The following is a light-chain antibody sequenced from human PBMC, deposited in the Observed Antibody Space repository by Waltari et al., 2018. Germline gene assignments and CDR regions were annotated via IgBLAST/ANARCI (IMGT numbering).Light chain of an antibody. CDR1: SLRNYY. CDR3: ASRDSSGNEPHVV. J-gene: IGLJ2*01. V-gene: IGLV3-19*01. Sequence: SSELTQDPAVSVALGQPVRITCQGDSLRNYYASWYQLQPGKAPVLVCYGANNRPSGIPDRFSGSISGNTATLTITGAQAEDEAEYYCASRDSSGNEPHVVVGGGTKVTVL. CDR2: GAN.